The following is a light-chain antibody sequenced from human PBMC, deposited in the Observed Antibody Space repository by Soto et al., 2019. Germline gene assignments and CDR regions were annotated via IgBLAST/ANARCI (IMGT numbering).Light chain of an antibody. Sequence: EIVLTQSPGILCLSPGERATLSCRASQSVSNYLAWYQRKPGQAPRLLIYGASSSATGIPDRFSGSGSGTDFTLTVSSPEPEDLSVYYCQQYGGSPQTFGQGTKMEIK. J-gene: IGKJ1*01. V-gene: IGKV3-20*01. CDR2: GAS. CDR3: QQYGGSPQT. CDR1: QSVSNY.